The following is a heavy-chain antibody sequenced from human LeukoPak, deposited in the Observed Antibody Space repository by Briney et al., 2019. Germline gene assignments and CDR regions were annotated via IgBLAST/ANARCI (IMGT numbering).Heavy chain of an antibody. CDR2: ISYDGSNK. CDR3: ARPMVRGSEYYYYGMDV. Sequence: GRSLRLSCAASGFTFSSYAMHWVRQAPGKGLEWVAVISYDGSNKYYADSVKGRFTISRDNSKNTLYLQMNSLRAEDTAVYYCARPMVRGSEYYYYGMDVWDKGTTVTVSS. CDR1: GFTFSSYA. J-gene: IGHJ6*04. D-gene: IGHD3-10*01. V-gene: IGHV3-30*04.